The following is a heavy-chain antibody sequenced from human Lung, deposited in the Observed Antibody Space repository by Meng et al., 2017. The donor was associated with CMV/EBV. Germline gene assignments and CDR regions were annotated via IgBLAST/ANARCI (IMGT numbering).Heavy chain of an antibody. D-gene: IGHD3-22*01. Sequence: SCAACGFTFSSYAMHWVRQAPGKGLEWVANIRFDGTNKYHADSVKGRFTISRDNSKNTLYLQMNSLRAEDTAVYYCAKRGDSSGTYAMDVWGQGTXVTV. CDR1: GFTFSSYA. J-gene: IGHJ6*02. V-gene: IGHV3-30*02. CDR3: AKRGDSSGTYAMDV. CDR2: IRFDGTNK.